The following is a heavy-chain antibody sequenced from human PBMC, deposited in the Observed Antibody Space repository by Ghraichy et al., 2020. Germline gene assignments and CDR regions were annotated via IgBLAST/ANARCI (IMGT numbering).Heavy chain of an antibody. CDR3: AKSINSGNHYYFDY. CDR2: ISHSGRST. CDR1: GFTFSSYA. J-gene: IGHJ4*02. Sequence: GGSLRLSCAASGFTFSSYAMGWVRQAPGKGLEWVSAISHSGRSTYYADSVKGRCTISRDNSKNTLYLQMNSLRAEDTAVYYCAKSINSGNHYYFDYWGQGTLATVSS. D-gene: IGHD1-26*01. V-gene: IGHV3-23*01.